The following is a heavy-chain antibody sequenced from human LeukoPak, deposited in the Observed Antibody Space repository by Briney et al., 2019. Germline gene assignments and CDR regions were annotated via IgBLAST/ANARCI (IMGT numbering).Heavy chain of an antibody. CDR2: MYPNSGNT. Sequence: GASVKVSCKASGYTFTSYDINWLRQATGQGLEWMGWMYPNSGNTGYAQKFQGRVTMTRNTSISTAYMELSSLRSEDTAVYYCARGPYISGETLVANAFDIWGQGTMVTVSS. V-gene: IGHV1-8*01. J-gene: IGHJ3*02. CDR3: ARGPYISGETLVANAFDI. D-gene: IGHD5-12*01. CDR1: GYTFTSYD.